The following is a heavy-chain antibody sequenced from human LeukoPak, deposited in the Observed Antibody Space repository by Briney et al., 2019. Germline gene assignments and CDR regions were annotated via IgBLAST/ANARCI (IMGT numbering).Heavy chain of an antibody. J-gene: IGHJ6*02. Sequence: ASVKISCKASGYTFTSYAMHWVRQAPGQRLEWMGWINAGNGNTKYSQKFQGRVTITRDTSASTAYMELSSLRSEDTAVYYCARVRQLWSRGGYYYYYGMDVWGQGTTVTVSS. V-gene: IGHV1-3*01. CDR1: GYTFTSYA. D-gene: IGHD5-18*01. CDR3: ARVRQLWSRGGYYYYYGMDV. CDR2: INAGNGNT.